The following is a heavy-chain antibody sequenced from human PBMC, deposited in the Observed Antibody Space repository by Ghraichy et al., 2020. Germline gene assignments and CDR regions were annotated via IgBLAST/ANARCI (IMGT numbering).Heavy chain of an antibody. CDR3: TTDVLLARYYDFWSGLVY. D-gene: IGHD3-3*01. CDR1: GFTFSNAW. Sequence: GGSLRLSCAASGFTFSNAWMSWVRQAPGKGLEWVGRIKSKTDGGTTDYAAPVKGRFTISRDDSKNTLYLQMNSLKTEDTAVYYCTTDVLLARYYDFWSGLVYWGQGTLVTVSS. CDR2: IKSKTDGGTT. J-gene: IGHJ4*02. V-gene: IGHV3-15*01.